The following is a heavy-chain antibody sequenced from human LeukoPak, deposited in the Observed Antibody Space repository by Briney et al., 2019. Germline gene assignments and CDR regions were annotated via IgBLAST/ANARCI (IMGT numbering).Heavy chain of an antibody. CDR2: IYYSGST. D-gene: IGHD1-14*01. Sequence: PSETLSLTCTVSGGSISSSSYYWGWIRQPPGKGLEWIGSIYYSGSTYYNPSLKSRVTISVDTSKNQFSLKLSSVTAADTAVYYCARHDPSPPPNWFDPWGQGTLVTVSS. J-gene: IGHJ5*02. V-gene: IGHV4-39*01. CDR3: ARHDPSPPPNWFDP. CDR1: GGSISSSSYY.